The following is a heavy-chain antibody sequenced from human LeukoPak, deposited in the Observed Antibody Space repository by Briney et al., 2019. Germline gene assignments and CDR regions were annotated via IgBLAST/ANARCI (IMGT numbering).Heavy chain of an antibody. CDR1: GYTFTGYY. CDR3: ARGANVYGDYDWFDP. J-gene: IGHJ5*02. CDR2: INPNSGGT. V-gene: IGHV1-2*02. D-gene: IGHD4-17*01. Sequence: ASVKVSCKASGYTFTGYYMHWVRQAPGQGLEWMGWINPNSGGTNYARKFQGRVTMTRDTSISTAYMELSRLRSDDTAVYYCARGANVYGDYDWFDPWGQGTLVTVSS.